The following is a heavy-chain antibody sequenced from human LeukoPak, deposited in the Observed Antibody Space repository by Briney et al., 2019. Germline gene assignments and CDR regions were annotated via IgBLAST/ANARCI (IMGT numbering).Heavy chain of an antibody. D-gene: IGHD6-19*01. V-gene: IGHV3-23*01. CDR2: ISGSGGST. CDR3: AGRSGWRGYYYGMVV. J-gene: IGHJ6*02. CDR1: GFTFSSYA. Sequence: GGSLRLSCAASGFTFSSYAMSWVRQAPGKGLEWVSAISGSGGSTYYADSVKGRFTISRDNSKNTLYLQMNSLRAEDTAVYYCAGRSGWRGYYYGMVVWGQGTTVTVSS.